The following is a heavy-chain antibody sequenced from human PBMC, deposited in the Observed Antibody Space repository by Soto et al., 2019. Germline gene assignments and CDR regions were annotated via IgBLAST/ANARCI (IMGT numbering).Heavy chain of an antibody. Sequence: PSETLSLTCAVYGGSFSGYSWTWTRQPPGTGLEWIGEINHSGSTNYNPSLKSRVTISVDTSKNQFSLKLSSVTAADTAVYYCARTAAGTYNWFDPWGQGTLVTVS. CDR3: ARTAAGTYNWFDP. V-gene: IGHV4-34*01. J-gene: IGHJ5*02. D-gene: IGHD6-13*01. CDR2: INHSGST. CDR1: GGSFSGYS.